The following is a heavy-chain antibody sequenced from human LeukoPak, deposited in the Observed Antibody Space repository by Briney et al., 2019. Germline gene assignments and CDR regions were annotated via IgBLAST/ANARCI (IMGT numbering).Heavy chain of an antibody. CDR3: ARGVVVDY. Sequence: GGSLRLSCAASGFTFSSYSMNWVRQAPGKGLEWVSSISSSSSYIYYADSVKGRFTISRDDAKNSLFLQMNGLRTEDTAVYYCARGVVVDYWGQGALVTVSS. D-gene: IGHD2-15*01. CDR2: ISSSSSYI. J-gene: IGHJ4*02. V-gene: IGHV3-21*01. CDR1: GFTFSSYS.